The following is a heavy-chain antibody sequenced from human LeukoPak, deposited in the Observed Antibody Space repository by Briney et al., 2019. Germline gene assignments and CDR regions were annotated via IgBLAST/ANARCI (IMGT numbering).Heavy chain of an antibody. V-gene: IGHV3-7*01. Sequence: GGSLRLSCAASGLTFSSYWMSWVRQAPGKGREWVANIKQDGSEKYYVDSVKGRFTISRDNAKNSLYLQMNSLRAEDTAVYYCARDSGSPYYYYMDVWGKGTTVTVSS. CDR1: GLTFSSYW. CDR3: ARDSGSPYYYYMDV. CDR2: IKQDGSEK. J-gene: IGHJ6*03.